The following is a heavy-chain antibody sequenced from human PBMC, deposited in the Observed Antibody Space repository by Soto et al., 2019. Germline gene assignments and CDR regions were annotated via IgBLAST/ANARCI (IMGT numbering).Heavy chain of an antibody. CDR3: ARDRQNWFDP. CDR2: IYYRGST. CDR1: GDSISSEGYY. Sequence: QVQLQESGPGLVKPSQTLSLTCTVSGDSISSEGYYWSWIRQHPGKGLEWIGYIYYRGSTDYKPSLRSLVTISLDTSKNHFSLKLASVTAADTAVYYCARDRQNWFDPWGQGTLVTVSS. J-gene: IGHJ5*02. V-gene: IGHV4-31*01.